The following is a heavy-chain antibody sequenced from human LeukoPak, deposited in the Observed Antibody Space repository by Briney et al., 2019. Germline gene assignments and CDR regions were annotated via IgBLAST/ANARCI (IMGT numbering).Heavy chain of an antibody. J-gene: IGHJ6*02. Sequence: ASVKVSCKASGYTFTSYAMHWVRQAPGQRLEWMGWINAGNGNTKYSQKFQGRVTITRDTSASTAYMELSRLRSDDTAVYYCARAWGGDPRKYYYYGMDVWGQGTTVTVSS. CDR1: GYTFTSYA. CDR3: ARAWGGDPRKYYYYGMDV. CDR2: INAGNGNT. V-gene: IGHV1-3*01. D-gene: IGHD2-21*02.